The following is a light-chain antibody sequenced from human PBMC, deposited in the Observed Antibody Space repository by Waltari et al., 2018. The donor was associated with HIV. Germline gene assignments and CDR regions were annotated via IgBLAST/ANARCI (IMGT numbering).Light chain of an antibody. CDR2: WAS. CDR3: QQDYNTHPLT. J-gene: IGKJ4*01. V-gene: IGKV4-1*01. CDR1: QNILDSSTNKNY. Sequence: DIVITQSPDSLAVSLGERATINCKSSQNILDSSTNKNYLAWYQQKPGQPSKLRLDWASTREYGVPDRFSGSGSGTDFTLTISSLQAEEVAVYYCQQDYNTHPLTFGGVTKMEIK.